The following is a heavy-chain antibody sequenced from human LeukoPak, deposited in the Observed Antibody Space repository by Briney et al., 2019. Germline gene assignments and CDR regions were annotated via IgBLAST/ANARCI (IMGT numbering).Heavy chain of an antibody. CDR1: GGSFSGYY. V-gene: IGHV4-30-2*01. J-gene: IGHJ6*02. Sequence: SETLSLTCAVYGGSFSGYYWSWIRQPPGKGLEWIGYIYHSGSTYYNPSLKSRVTISVDRSKNQFSLKLSSVTAADTAVYYCASLNYYYYGMDVWGQGTTVTVSS. CDR3: ASLNYYYYGMDV. CDR2: IYHSGST.